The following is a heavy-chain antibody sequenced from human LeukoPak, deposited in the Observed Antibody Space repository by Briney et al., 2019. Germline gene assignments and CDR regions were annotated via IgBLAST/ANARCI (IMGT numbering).Heavy chain of an antibody. Sequence: PGGPLRPSCAALGITFRSYEMTWVRKAPGKGLEWGSYISSSSSTIYYADSVKGRFTISRDNAKNSLYLQMNSLRAEDTAVYYCARFSYYYDSSGYLGYWGQGTLVTVSS. V-gene: IGHV3-48*03. J-gene: IGHJ4*02. D-gene: IGHD3-22*01. CDR3: ARFSYYYDSSGYLGY. CDR1: GITFRSYE. CDR2: ISSSSSTI.